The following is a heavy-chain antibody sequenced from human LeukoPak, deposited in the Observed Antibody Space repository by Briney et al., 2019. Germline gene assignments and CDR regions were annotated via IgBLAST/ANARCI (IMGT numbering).Heavy chain of an antibody. CDR1: TFTFDDYA. CDR2: ISWNSGTI. V-gene: IGHV3-9*01. Sequence: PGRSLRLSCAASTFTFDDYAMHWVRQAPGKGLEWVSGISWNSGTIDYADSVKGRFTISRDNAKNSLYLQMNSLRTEDTALYYCAKAYRARRPTLPYAFDIWGQGTMVTVSS. J-gene: IGHJ3*02. D-gene: IGHD2-15*01. CDR3: AKAYRARRPTLPYAFDI.